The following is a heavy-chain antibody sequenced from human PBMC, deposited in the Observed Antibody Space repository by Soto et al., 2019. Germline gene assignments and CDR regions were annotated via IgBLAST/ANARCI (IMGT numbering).Heavy chain of an antibody. V-gene: IGHV3-30*18. Sequence: GGSLRLSCAASGFTFSSYGMHWVRQAPGKGLEWVAVISYDGSNKYYADSVKGRFTISRDNSKNTLYLQMNSLRAEDTAVYYCAKDGGLVITIFGHDYWGQGTLVTVSS. CDR1: GFTFSSYG. D-gene: IGHD3-3*01. J-gene: IGHJ4*02. CDR3: AKDGGLVITIFGHDY. CDR2: ISYDGSNK.